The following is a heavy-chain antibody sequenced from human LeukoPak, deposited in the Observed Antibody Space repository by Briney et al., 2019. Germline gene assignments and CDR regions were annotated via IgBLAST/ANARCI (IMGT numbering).Heavy chain of an antibody. CDR2: ISGSGGST. J-gene: IGHJ5*02. V-gene: IGHV3-23*01. CDR3: ARHALPIGYYDFWSGPSPHNWFDP. CDR1: GFTFSSYA. Sequence: GGSLRLSCAASGFTFSSYAMSWVRQAPGKGLEWVSAISGSGGSTYYADSVKGRFTISRDNSKNTLYLQMNSLRAEDTAVYYCARHALPIGYYDFWSGPSPHNWFDPWGQGTLVTVSS. D-gene: IGHD3-3*01.